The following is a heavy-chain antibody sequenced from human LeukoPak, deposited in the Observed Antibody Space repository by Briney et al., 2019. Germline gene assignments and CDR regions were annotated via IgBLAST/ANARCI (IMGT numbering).Heavy chain of an antibody. CDR1: GFTVSSNY. J-gene: IGHJ6*02. Sequence: PGGSLRLSCAASGFTVSSNYMSWVRQAPGKGLEWASLIYSGGSTYYADSVKGRFTISRDNSKNTLYLQMNSLRAEDTAVYYCARDLGSGWYYAMDVWGPGTTVTVS. D-gene: IGHD6-19*01. CDR2: IYSGGST. V-gene: IGHV3-66*01. CDR3: ARDLGSGWYYAMDV.